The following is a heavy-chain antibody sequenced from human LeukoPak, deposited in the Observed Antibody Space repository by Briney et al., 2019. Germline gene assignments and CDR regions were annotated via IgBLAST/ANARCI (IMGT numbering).Heavy chain of an antibody. CDR2: ISYDGSNK. V-gene: IGHV3-30-3*01. CDR1: GFTFSSYA. D-gene: IGHD6-13*01. J-gene: IGHJ6*02. CDR3: EAAAGTYHSGMDV. Sequence: GGSLRLSCAASGFTFSSYAMHWVRQAPGKGLEWVAVISYDGSNKCYADSVKGRFTISRDNSKNTLYLQMNSLRAEDTAVYYCEAAAGTYHSGMDVWGQGTTVTVSS.